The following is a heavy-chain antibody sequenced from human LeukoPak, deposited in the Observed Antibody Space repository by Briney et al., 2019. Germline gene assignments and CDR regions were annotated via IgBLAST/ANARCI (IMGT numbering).Heavy chain of an antibody. V-gene: IGHV4-59*08. CDR2: IYYSGST. J-gene: IGHJ4*02. D-gene: IGHD6-19*01. Sequence: PSETLSLTCTVSGGSMSPCHWGWIRQPPGKGLEWTGYIYYSGSTNYNPSLNGRVTIPVDTSKNQFSLRLSSVTAADTAIYYCARAVSGRFDYWGQGTLVTVSS. CDR3: ARAVSGRFDY. CDR1: GGSMSPCH.